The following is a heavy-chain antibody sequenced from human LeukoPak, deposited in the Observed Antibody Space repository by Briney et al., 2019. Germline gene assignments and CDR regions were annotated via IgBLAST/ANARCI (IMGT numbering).Heavy chain of an antibody. CDR3: ARENGCSGGSCYSDPGYYYYGMDV. J-gene: IGHJ6*02. D-gene: IGHD2-15*01. CDR2: IYYSGST. CDR1: GGSISSYY. V-gene: IGHV4-59*01. Sequence: SETLSLTCTVSGGSISSYYWSWIRQPPGKGLEWIGYIYYSGSTNYNPSLKSRVTISVDTSKNQFSLKLSSVTAADMAVYHCARENGCSGGSCYSDPGYYYYGMDVWGQGTTVTVSS.